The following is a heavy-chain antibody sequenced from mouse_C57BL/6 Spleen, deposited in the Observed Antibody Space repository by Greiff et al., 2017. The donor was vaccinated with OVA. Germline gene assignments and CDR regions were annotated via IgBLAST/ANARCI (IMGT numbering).Heavy chain of an antibody. CDR3: ATEY. Sequence: VQLQQPGAELVKPGASVKLSCKASGYTFTSYWMQWVKQRPGQGLEWIGEIDPSDSYTNYNQKFKGKATLTVDTSSSTAYMQLSSLTSEDSAVYYCATEYWGKGTTLTVSS. CDR1: GYTFTSYW. V-gene: IGHV1-50*01. J-gene: IGHJ2*01. CDR2: IDPSDSYT.